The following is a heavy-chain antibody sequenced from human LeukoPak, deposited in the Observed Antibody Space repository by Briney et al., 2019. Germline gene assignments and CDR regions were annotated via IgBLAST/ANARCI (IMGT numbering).Heavy chain of an antibody. J-gene: IGHJ4*02. D-gene: IGHD3-10*01. CDR3: ARGGAFGSGSVYDY. CDR1: GGSISGYY. V-gene: IGHV4-59*01. CDR2: SYYSGST. Sequence: SETLFLTCTVSGGSISGYYWSWIRQPPGKGLEWIGYSYYSGSTDYNPSLKSRVTISVDTSKNQFSLELSSVTAADTAVYHCARGGAFGSGSVYDYWGQGTLVTVSS.